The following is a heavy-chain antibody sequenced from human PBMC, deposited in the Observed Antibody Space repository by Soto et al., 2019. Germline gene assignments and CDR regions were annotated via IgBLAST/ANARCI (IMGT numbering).Heavy chain of an antibody. CDR1: GFTVSTYG. D-gene: IGHD2-21*01. CDR3: PGEVAPGY. V-gene: IGHV3-30*03. CDR2: ISRDGGTK. Sequence: QVQLVESGGGVVQPGRSLRLSCAVSGFTVSTYGMHWVRQAPGKGLEWGAVISRDGGTKYYADSVKGRFTISRDNSRNTLFLKMNSVRGDDMAVYYCPGEVAPGYWGRGALVTVSS. J-gene: IGHJ4*02.